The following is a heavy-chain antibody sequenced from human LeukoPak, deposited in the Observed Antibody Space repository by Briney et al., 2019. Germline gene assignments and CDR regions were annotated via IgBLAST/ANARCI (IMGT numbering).Heavy chain of an antibody. CDR3: ARESVGATYFDY. Sequence: GGSLRLSCAASGFTFSTYSMNWVRQAPGKGLEWVSSISTSSSYIYYADSVKGRFTISRDNAKNSLYLQMNSLRAEDTAVYYCARESVGATYFDYWGQGTLVTVSS. CDR2: ISTSSSYI. V-gene: IGHV3-21*04. D-gene: IGHD1-26*01. J-gene: IGHJ4*02. CDR1: GFTFSTYS.